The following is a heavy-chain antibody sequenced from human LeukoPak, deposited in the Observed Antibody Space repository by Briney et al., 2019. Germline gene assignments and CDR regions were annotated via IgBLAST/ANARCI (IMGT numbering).Heavy chain of an antibody. V-gene: IGHV3-23*01. J-gene: IGHJ4*02. CDR3: AKERLVSHTAGSDS. D-gene: IGHD2-8*02. CDR2: ISVSSGTT. CDR1: GFTFSSYA. Sequence: PGGSLRLSCAASGFTFSSYAMSWVRQAPGKGLEWVSVISVSSGTTYYADSVKGRFTVSRDNSKSTLYLQMNSLRAEDTATYYCAKERLVSHTAGSDSWSQRPLVTVSS.